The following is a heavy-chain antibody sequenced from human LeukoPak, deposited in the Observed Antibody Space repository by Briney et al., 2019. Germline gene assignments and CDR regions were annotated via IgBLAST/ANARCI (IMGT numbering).Heavy chain of an antibody. Sequence: PSETLSLTCTVSGASISSYYWSWIRQPPGKGLEWIGYIYYSGSTNYNPSLKSRVTISVDTSKNQFSLKLSSVTAADTAVYYCASLDCSGGSCYSIDGYFQHWGQGTLVTVSS. V-gene: IGHV4-59*01. D-gene: IGHD2-15*01. CDR1: GASISSYY. CDR3: ASLDCSGGSCYSIDGYFQH. CDR2: IYYSGST. J-gene: IGHJ1*01.